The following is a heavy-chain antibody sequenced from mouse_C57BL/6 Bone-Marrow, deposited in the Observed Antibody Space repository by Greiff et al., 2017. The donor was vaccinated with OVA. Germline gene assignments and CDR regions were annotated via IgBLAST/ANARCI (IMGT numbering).Heavy chain of an antibody. CDR2: IYPGDGSN. V-gene: IGHV1-78*01. CDR1: GYTFTDYT. J-gene: IGHJ4*01. CDR3: ARWGAMDY. Sequence: QVHVKQSDAELVKPGASVKISCKVSGYTFTDYTINWMKQRPEQGLEWIGNIYPGDGSNKYNEKFKGKATLTADKSSSTAYMQINSLPSEDSAVYLCARWGAMDYWGQGTSVTVSS.